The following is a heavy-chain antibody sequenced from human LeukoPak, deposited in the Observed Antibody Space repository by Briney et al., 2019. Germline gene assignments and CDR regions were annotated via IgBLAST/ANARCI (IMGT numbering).Heavy chain of an antibody. J-gene: IGHJ6*02. V-gene: IGHV3-21*01. Sequence: GGSLRLSCAASGFTFGSYSMNWVRQAPGKGLEWVSSISSSSSYIYYADSVKGRFTISRDNAKNSLYLQMNSLRAEDTAVYYCARQRTIVVVPAAIGPRDYYYGMDVWGQGTTVTVSS. CDR3: ARQRTIVVVPAAIGPRDYYYGMDV. CDR2: ISSSSSYI. CDR1: GFTFGSYS. D-gene: IGHD2-2*02.